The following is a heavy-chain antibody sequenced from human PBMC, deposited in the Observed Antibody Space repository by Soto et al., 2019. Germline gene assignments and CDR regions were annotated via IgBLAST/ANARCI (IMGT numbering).Heavy chain of an antibody. J-gene: IGHJ5*02. D-gene: IGHD3-10*01. Sequence: SETLSLTCTVSGGSISSYYWSWIRQPAGKGLEWIGRIYTSGSTNYNPSLKSRVTMSVDTSKNQFSLKLSSVTAADTAVYYCARENRKDYGSGSLFVFWFDPWGQGTLVTVSS. CDR2: IYTSGST. CDR3: ARENRKDYGSGSLFVFWFDP. V-gene: IGHV4-4*07. CDR1: GGSISSYY.